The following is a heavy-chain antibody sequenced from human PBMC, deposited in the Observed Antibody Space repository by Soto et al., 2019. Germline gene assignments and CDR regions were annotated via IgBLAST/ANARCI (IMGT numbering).Heavy chain of an antibody. CDR3: AREWGGIVVVPAAHHESGMDV. CDR2: ISSSSSTI. Sequence: EVQLVESGGGLVQPGGSLRLSCAASGFTFSSYSMNWVRQAPGKGLEWVSYISSSSSTIYYADSVKGRFTISRDNAKNSLYLQMNSLRAEDTAVYYCAREWGGIVVVPAAHHESGMDVWGQGTTVTVSS. D-gene: IGHD2-2*01. CDR1: GFTFSSYS. V-gene: IGHV3-48*01. J-gene: IGHJ6*02.